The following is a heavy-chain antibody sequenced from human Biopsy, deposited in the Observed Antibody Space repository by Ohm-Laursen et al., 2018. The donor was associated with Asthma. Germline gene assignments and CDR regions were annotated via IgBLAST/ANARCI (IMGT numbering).Heavy chain of an antibody. CDR2: IMTVFGTT. CDR3: ARCQVGYSSGWSLLLKKIYYSGMDV. CDR1: GGTFSNFV. D-gene: IGHD6-19*01. J-gene: IGHJ6*02. V-gene: IGHV1-69*13. Sequence: SVKVSCKVPGGTFSNFVISWVRQAPGQGLEWLGGIMTVFGTTNYAQKFQGRVTITADESTSTAYMEVTSLRSEDMAIYYCARCQVGYSSGWSLLLKKIYYSGMDVWGQGTAVTVSS.